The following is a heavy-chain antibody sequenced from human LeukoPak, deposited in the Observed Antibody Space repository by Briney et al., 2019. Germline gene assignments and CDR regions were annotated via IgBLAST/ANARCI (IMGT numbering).Heavy chain of an antibody. CDR2: IRYDGDEK. CDR3: AKGGAQCSSTSCYINWFDP. D-gene: IGHD2-2*01. Sequence: GGSLRLSCAASGFIFSSYWMTWVRQAPRKGLEWVATIRYDGDEKFYVDSVTGRFTISRDNAKNSLFLHMNSLAAEDTAVYYCAKGGAQCSSTSCYINWFDPWGQGTLVTVSS. V-gene: IGHV3-7*01. CDR1: GFIFSSYW. J-gene: IGHJ5*02.